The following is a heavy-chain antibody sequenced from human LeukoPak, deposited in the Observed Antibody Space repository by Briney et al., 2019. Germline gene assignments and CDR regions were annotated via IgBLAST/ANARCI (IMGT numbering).Heavy chain of an antibody. CDR2: IYYSGST. CDR3: ARVGYDFWSGYLAY. Sequence: PSETLSLTCTVSGGSISSYYWSWIRQPPGKGLEWIGYIYYSGSTNYNPSLKSRVTISVDTSKNQFSLKLSSVTAADTAVYYCARVGYDFWSGYLAYWGQGTLVTVSS. V-gene: IGHV4-59*01. J-gene: IGHJ4*02. CDR1: GGSISSYY. D-gene: IGHD3-3*01.